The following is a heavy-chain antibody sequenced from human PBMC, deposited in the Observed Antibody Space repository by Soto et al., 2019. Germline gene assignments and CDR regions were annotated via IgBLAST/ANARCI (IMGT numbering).Heavy chain of an antibody. CDR2: IGTAGDT. J-gene: IGHJ3*02. V-gene: IGHV3-13*01. CDR1: GFTFSSYD. D-gene: IGHD3-10*01. Sequence: GGSLRLSCAASGFTFSSYDMHWVRQATGKGLEWVSAIGTAGDTYYPGPVKGRFTISRENAKNSLYLQMNSLRSGDSAVYYCSRVGSDDAFDIWGRGTMVTVSS. CDR3: SRVGSDDAFDI.